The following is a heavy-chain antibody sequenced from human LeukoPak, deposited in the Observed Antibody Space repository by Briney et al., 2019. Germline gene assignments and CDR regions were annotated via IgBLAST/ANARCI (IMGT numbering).Heavy chain of an antibody. D-gene: IGHD6-19*01. CDR1: GGSISSSSYY. CDR2: IYYSGST. Sequence: SETLSLTCTVSGGSISSSSYYWGWIRQPPGKGLEWIGSIYYSGSTYYNPSLKSRVTISVDTSKNQFSLKLSSVTAADTAVYYCARINSGWYGAFDYWGQGTLVTVSS. J-gene: IGHJ4*02. CDR3: ARINSGWYGAFDY. V-gene: IGHV4-39*01.